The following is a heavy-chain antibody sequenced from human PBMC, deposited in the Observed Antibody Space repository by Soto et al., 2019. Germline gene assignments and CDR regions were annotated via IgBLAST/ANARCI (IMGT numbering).Heavy chain of an antibody. CDR1: GASISSYY. J-gene: IGHJ4*02. D-gene: IGHD6-6*01. CDR2: MQDSGST. V-gene: IGHV4-59*01. CDR3: AAPPRY. Sequence: SETLSLTCTVSGASISSYYWNWIRQPPGKGLEWIGYMQDSGSTSYNPSLKSRVTISVDTSRNQLSLKLTSVTAAGTAVYYCAAPPRYWGQGILVTVSS.